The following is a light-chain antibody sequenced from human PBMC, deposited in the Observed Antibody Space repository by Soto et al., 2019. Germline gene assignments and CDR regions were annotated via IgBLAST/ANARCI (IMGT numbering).Light chain of an antibody. CDR3: QQYGSSLLT. J-gene: IGKJ4*02. V-gene: IGKV3-20*01. CDR2: GSS. CDR1: QTFGGIY. Sequence: IVLTQSPGTLSLSPGERATLSCRASQTFGGIYVAWYQQKLGQAPRLLIYGSSIRATGIPDRFSGSGSGTDFTLTISRMEPEDFAMYYCQQYGSSLLTFGGGTRVEFK.